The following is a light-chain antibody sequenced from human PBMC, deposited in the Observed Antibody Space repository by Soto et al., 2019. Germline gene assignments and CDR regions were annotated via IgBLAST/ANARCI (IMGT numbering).Light chain of an antibody. V-gene: IGLV3-21*02. CDR1: KLADKS. J-gene: IGLJ3*02. CDR2: DDR. Sequence: SYELTQAPSVSVDPGQRARITCAGNKLADKSVHWYQQKPGQAPGLVVYDDRDRPSGVPERFSGTNSDNVAALTIFRVEAGDEADYFCQVWDSDSDHWVFGGGTKLTVL. CDR3: QVWDSDSDHWV.